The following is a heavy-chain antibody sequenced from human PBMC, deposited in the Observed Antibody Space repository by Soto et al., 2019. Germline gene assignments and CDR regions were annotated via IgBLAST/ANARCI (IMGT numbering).Heavy chain of an antibody. CDR1: GFTFSSYG. CDR3: ARDLWHGDYGMDV. CDR2: ILYDGSNK. Sequence: QVQLVESGGGVVQPGRSLRLSCAASGFTFSSYGMHWVRQAPGKGLGWVAVILYDGSNKYYADSVKGRFTITRDNSKNTLYVQMNSLRAEDAAVYYCARDLWHGDYGMDVWGQGTTVTVSS. V-gene: IGHV3-33*01. D-gene: IGHD4-17*01. J-gene: IGHJ6*02.